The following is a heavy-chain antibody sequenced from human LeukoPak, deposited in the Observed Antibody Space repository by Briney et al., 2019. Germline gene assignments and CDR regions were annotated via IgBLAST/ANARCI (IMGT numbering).Heavy chain of an antibody. CDR1: GGSISSHY. CDR2: IYYSGST. D-gene: IGHD3-3*01. CDR3: AGAYDFWSGYYPYYFDY. J-gene: IGHJ4*02. Sequence: SETLSLTCTVSGGSISSHYWSWIRQPPGKGLEWIGYIYYSGSTNYNPSLKSRVTISVDTSKNQFSLKLSSVTAADTAVYYCAGAYDFWSGYYPYYFDYWGQGTLVTVSS. V-gene: IGHV4-59*11.